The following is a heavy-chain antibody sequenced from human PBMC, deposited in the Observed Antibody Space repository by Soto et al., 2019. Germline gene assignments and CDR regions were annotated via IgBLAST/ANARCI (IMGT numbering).Heavy chain of an antibody. Sequence: ASVKVSCKASGYTFTGHYVHWVRQAPGQGLEWMGCINPNSGVTNSAQDFQDRVTMTIDTSITTAYMELRRLTSDDTAVYFCARDNNPNLADPWGQGTLVTVSS. CDR3: ARDNNPNLADP. D-gene: IGHD1-20*01. CDR1: GYTFTGHY. J-gene: IGHJ5*02. V-gene: IGHV1-2*02. CDR2: INPNSGVT.